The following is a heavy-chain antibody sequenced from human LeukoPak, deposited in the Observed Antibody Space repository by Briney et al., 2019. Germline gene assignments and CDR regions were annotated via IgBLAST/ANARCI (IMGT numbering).Heavy chain of an antibody. CDR1: GGSFSGYY. Sequence: SETLSLNCAVYGGSFSGYYWSWIRQPPGKGLEWIGEINHSGSTNYNPSLKRRVTISVDTSKNQFSLKLSSVTAADTAVYYCARGDSSGHFDYWGQGTLVTVSS. V-gene: IGHV4-34*01. CDR3: ARGDSSGHFDY. J-gene: IGHJ4*02. CDR2: INHSGST. D-gene: IGHD6-19*01.